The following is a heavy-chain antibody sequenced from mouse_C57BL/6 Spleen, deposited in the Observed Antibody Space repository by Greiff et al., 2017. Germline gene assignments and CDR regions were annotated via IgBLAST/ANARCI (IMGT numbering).Heavy chain of an antibody. V-gene: IGHV1-55*01. J-gene: IGHJ3*01. D-gene: IGHD3-2*02. CDR2: IYPGSGST. CDR1: GYTFTSYW. Sequence: QVQLKQPGAELVKPGASVKMSCKASGYTFTSYWITWVKQRPGQGLEWIGDIYPGSGSTNYNEKFKSKATLTVDTSSSTAYMQLSSLTSEDSAVYYCAWTAQASAWFAYWGQGTLVTVSA. CDR3: AWTAQASAWFAY.